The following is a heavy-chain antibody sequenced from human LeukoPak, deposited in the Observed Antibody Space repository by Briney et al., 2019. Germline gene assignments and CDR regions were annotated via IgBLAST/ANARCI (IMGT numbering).Heavy chain of an antibody. CDR1: GFTFSDYY. CDR2: IRSSSSYT. D-gene: IGHD3-10*01. Sequence: GGSLRLSCAASGFTFSDYYMSWIRQAPGKGLEWVSYIRSSSSYTNYADSVKGRFTISRDNAKNSLYLQMNSLRAEDTAVYYCARDLSGITMVRGSYYFDYWGQGTLVTVSS. J-gene: IGHJ4*02. CDR3: ARDLSGITMVRGSYYFDY. V-gene: IGHV3-11*05.